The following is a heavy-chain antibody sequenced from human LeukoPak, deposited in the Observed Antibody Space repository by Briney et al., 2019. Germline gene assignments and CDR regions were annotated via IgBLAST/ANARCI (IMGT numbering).Heavy chain of an antibody. Sequence: SETLSLTCTVSGGSISSYYWTWIRQPAGKGLEWIGRIYTTGSTNYNPSLKSRVTMSVDTSENQFSLKLSSVTAADTAVYYCARGEMATIEDAFDIWGQGTMVTVSS. J-gene: IGHJ3*02. CDR1: GGSISSYY. D-gene: IGHD5-24*01. CDR2: IYTTGST. V-gene: IGHV4-4*07. CDR3: ARGEMATIEDAFDI.